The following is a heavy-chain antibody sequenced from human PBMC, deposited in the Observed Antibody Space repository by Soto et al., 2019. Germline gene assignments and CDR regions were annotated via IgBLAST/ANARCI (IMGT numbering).Heavy chain of an antibody. CDR2: ISKDGSNK. CDR3: AKETGPQGGFDY. V-gene: IGHV3-30*18. CDR1: GFTFSNYA. J-gene: IGHJ4*02. D-gene: IGHD3-9*01. Sequence: GGSLRLSCAVSGFTFSNYAMHWVRQAPGKGLEWVAVISKDGSNKYYGDFVKGRFIISRDSSKNTLYLQMNSLREEDTAVYYCAKETGPQGGFDYWGQGTLVTV.